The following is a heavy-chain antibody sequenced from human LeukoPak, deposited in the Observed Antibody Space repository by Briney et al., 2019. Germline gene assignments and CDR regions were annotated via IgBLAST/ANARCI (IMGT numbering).Heavy chain of an antibody. J-gene: IGHJ5*02. CDR2: INTNTGNP. CDR1: GYTFTGYY. V-gene: IGHV7-4-1*02. Sequence: GASVKVSCKASGYTFTGYYMHWVRQAPGQGLEWMGWINTNTGNPTYAQGFTGRFVFSLDTSVSTAYLQISSLKAEDTAVYYCAREASGQRRFWFDPWGQGTLVTVSS. D-gene: IGHD3-3*01. CDR3: AREASGQRRFWFDP.